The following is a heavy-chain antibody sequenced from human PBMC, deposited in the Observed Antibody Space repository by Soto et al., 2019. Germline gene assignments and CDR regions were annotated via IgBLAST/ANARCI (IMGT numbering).Heavy chain of an antibody. CDR1: GGSISSYY. V-gene: IGHV4-59*01. CDR3: ARVSHANPSLRYFDWLPSGWFDP. D-gene: IGHD3-9*01. Sequence: PSETLSLTCTVSGGSISSYYWSWIRQPPGKGLEWIGYIYYSGSTNYNPSLKSRVTISVDTSKNQFSLKLSSVTAADTAVYYCARVSHANPSLRYFDWLPSGWFDPWGQGTLVTVSP. J-gene: IGHJ5*02. CDR2: IYYSGST.